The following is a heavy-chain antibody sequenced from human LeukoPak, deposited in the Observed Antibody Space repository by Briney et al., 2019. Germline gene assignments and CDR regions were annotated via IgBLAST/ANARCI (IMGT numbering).Heavy chain of an antibody. CDR3: ARDLGLRGVTNWFDP. CDR2: ISYDGSNK. J-gene: IGHJ5*02. V-gene: IGHV3-30-3*01. CDR1: GFTFSSYA. D-gene: IGHD3-10*01. Sequence: GRSLRLSCAASGFTFSSYAMHWVRQAPGKGLEWVAVISYDGSNKYYADSVKGRFTISRDNSKNTLYLQMNSLRAEDTAVYYCARDLGLRGVTNWFDPWGQGTLVTVSS.